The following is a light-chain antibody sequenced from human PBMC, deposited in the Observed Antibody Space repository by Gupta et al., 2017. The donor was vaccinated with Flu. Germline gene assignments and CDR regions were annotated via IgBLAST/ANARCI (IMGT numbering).Light chain of an antibody. CDR3: QSLDSSGTYV. J-gene: IGLJ1*01. V-gene: IGLV3-25*02. Sequence: SYELTQPPSVSVSPGQTATITCSGDELPKQYAYWYQQKPGQAPVLVIYKDTERPSGIPERFSGSSSGTTVTLTITGVQAEDEADYYCQSLDSSGTYVFGTATQVTVL. CDR2: KDT. CDR1: ELPKQY.